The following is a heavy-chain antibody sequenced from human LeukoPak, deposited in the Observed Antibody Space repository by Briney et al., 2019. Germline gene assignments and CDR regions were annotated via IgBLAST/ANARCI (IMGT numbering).Heavy chain of an antibody. D-gene: IGHD6-13*01. Sequence: PGGSLRLSCAASGFTVSSNYMSWVRQAPGKGLEWVSVIYSGGSTYYADSVKGSFTISRDNSKNTLYLQMNSLRAEDTAVYYCARDSSRIAAASRGFDPWGQGTLVTVSS. CDR2: IYSGGST. V-gene: IGHV3-66*01. J-gene: IGHJ5*02. CDR1: GFTVSSNY. CDR3: ARDSSRIAAASRGFDP.